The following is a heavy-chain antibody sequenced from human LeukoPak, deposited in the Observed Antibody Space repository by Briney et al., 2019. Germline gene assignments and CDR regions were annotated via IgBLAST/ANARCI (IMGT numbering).Heavy chain of an antibody. CDR2: ISSSSSYI. CDR3: ARGIAAAGGYYYYYMDV. Sequence: KPGGSLRLSCAASGFTFSSYSMNWVRQAPGKGVEWVSSISSSSSYIYYADSVKGRFTISRDNAKNSLYLQMNSLRAEDTAVYYCARGIAAAGGYYYYYMDVWGKGTTVTVSS. D-gene: IGHD6-13*01. J-gene: IGHJ6*03. V-gene: IGHV3-21*01. CDR1: GFTFSSYS.